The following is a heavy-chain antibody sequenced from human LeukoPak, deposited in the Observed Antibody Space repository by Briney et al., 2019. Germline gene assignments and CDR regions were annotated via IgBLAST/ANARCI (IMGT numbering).Heavy chain of an antibody. V-gene: IGHV3-53*01. CDR3: ARGGRAAAAGTFDY. Sequence: PGGSLRLSCAASGFTVSSNYMSWVRQAPGKGLEWVSVIYSGGSTYYADPVKGRFTISRDNSKNTLYLQMNSLRAEDTAVYYCARGGRAAAAGTFDYWGQGTLVTVSS. J-gene: IGHJ4*02. D-gene: IGHD6-13*01. CDR1: GFTVSSNY. CDR2: IYSGGST.